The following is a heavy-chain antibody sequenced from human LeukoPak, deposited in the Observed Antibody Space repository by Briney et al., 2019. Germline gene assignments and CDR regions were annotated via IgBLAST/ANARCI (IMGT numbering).Heavy chain of an antibody. CDR3: ARAPYSSNWYLDY. CDR2: IYRSGTT. V-gene: IGHV3-53*01. CDR1: GFSVSSNY. D-gene: IGHD6-13*01. Sequence: GGSLRLSCAASGFSVSSNYMSWVRQAPGKGLEWVAVIYRSGTTYYADSVKGRFTISRDNSKNTVYLQMNSLRAEDTAVYYCARAPYSSNWYLDYWGQGTLVTVSS. J-gene: IGHJ4*02.